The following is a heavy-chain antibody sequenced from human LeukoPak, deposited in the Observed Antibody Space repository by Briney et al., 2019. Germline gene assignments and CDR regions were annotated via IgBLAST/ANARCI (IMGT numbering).Heavy chain of an antibody. J-gene: IGHJ4*02. V-gene: IGHV3-43*01. D-gene: IGHD6-19*01. CDR2: ISRDGGST. CDR1: GFIFDDYT. Sequence: GGSLRLSCAASGFIFDDYTMPWFRQAPGKGLEWVSLISRDGGSTYYADSVKGRFTISRDNSKNSPYLQMNSLRTEDTALYYCAKTYFGYSSAWYYFDYWGQGTLVTVSS. CDR3: AKTYFGYSSAWYYFDY.